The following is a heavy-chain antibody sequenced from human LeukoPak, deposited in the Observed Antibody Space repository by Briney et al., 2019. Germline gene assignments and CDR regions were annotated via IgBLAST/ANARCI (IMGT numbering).Heavy chain of an antibody. CDR2: MVVGSGNT. D-gene: IGHD3-9*01. CDR3: AAALDILTGYTWGVVDY. J-gene: IGHJ4*02. V-gene: IGHV1-58*01. Sequence: SVKVSCKASGFTFTSSAVQWVRQARGQRLEWIGWMVVGSGNTNYAQKFQERVTITRDMSTSTAYMELSSLRSEDTAVYYCAAALDILTGYTWGVVDYWGQGTLVTVSS. CDR1: GFTFTSSA.